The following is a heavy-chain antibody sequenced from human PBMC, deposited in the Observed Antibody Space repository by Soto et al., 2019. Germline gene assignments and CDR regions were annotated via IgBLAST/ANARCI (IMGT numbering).Heavy chain of an antibody. D-gene: IGHD3-22*01. CDR2: IYYSGST. J-gene: IGHJ5*02. V-gene: IGHV4-31*03. CDR1: GGSISSGDYY. CDR3: VSAQVRDYYDSSGYSNWFDP. Sequence: PSETLSLTCTVSGGSISSGDYYWSWIRQHPGKGLEWIGYIYYSGSTYYNPSLKSRVTISVDTSKNQFSLKLSSVTAADTAVYYCVSAQVRDYYDSSGYSNWFDPWGQGTLVTVSS.